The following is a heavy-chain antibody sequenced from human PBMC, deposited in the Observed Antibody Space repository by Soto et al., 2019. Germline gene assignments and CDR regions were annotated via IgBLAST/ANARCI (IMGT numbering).Heavy chain of an antibody. CDR3: ARGNVVAIDY. CDR1: GGSISSYY. J-gene: IGHJ4*02. V-gene: IGHV4-59*12. CDR2: IYYSGST. D-gene: IGHD2-21*01. Sequence: PSETLSLTCTVSGGSISSYYWSWIRQPPGKGLEWIGYIYYSGSTNYNPSLKSRVAMSVDTSKNQFSLKLSSVAAADTAVYYCARGNVVAIDYWGQGTLVTVS.